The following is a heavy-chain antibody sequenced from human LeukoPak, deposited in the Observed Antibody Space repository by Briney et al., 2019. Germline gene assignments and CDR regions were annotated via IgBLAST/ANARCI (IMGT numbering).Heavy chain of an antibody. CDR1: GFTFISYC. CDR2: ISGSGGST. CDR3: AKDWDYYGSGSYSDY. Sequence: PGVSLIRSGAAAGFTFISYCMSWVLQAPGNGLEWVSAISGSGGSTYYADSVKGRFTIARDNSKNTLYLQMNSLRAEDTGVYYCAKDWDYYGSGSYSDYWGQGPLVTVSS. J-gene: IGHJ4*02. D-gene: IGHD3-10*01. V-gene: IGHV3-23*01.